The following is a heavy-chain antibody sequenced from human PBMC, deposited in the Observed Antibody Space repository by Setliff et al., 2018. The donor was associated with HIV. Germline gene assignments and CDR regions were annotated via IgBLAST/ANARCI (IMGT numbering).Heavy chain of an antibody. V-gene: IGHV1-18*01. CDR2: INTYNGHT. D-gene: IGHD2-21*01. J-gene: IGHJ4*02. CDR3: TSGGIYCGNDGCHRYFFDF. CDR1: GDLFTSYA. Sequence: ASVKVSCKTSGDLFTSYAFNWVRQAPGQGLEWMGWINTYNGHTNNAEKFQDRVTMTTDTSTRTVYMELRRLTSDDTALYYCTSGGIYCGNDGCHRYFFDFWGQGTLVTVSS.